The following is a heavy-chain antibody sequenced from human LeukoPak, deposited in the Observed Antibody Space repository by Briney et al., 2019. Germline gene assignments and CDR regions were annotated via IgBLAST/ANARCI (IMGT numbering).Heavy chain of an antibody. V-gene: IGHV3-48*01. J-gene: IGHJ4*02. CDR1: GFSFSAYS. CDR3: TRDPNALDF. CDR2: ITRSSSPI. Sequence: GGSLRLSCAASGFSFSAYSMNWVRQAPGKGLEWVSYITRSSSPIYYADSVRGRFTISRDNAKNSPYLQMNSLRAEDTAVYYCTRDPNALDFWGQGTLVTVSS.